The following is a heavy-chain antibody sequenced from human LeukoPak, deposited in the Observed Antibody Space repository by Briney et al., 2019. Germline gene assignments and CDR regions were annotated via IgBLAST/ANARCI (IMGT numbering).Heavy chain of an antibody. Sequence: RGSLRLSCAASGFTFSNYGMHWVRQAPGKGLEWVAVIWYDGSNKYYADSVKGRFTISRDNSKNTLYLQMNSLRAEDTAVYYCAGNYGPYYFDYWGQGTLVTVSS. CDR1: GFTFSNYG. CDR3: AGNYGPYYFDY. D-gene: IGHD3-10*01. V-gene: IGHV3-33*01. CDR2: IWYDGSNK. J-gene: IGHJ4*02.